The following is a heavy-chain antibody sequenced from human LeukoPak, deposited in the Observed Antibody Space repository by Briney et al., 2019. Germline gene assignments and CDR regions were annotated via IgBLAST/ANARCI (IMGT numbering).Heavy chain of an antibody. D-gene: IGHD3-10*01. Sequence: GASVKVSCKASGYTFTGYYMHWVRQAPGQGLEWMGWINPNSGGTNYAQKFQGRVTMTEDTSTDTAYMELSSLRSEDTAVYYCATFAIYGSGSYKFDPWGQGTLVTVSS. J-gene: IGHJ5*02. V-gene: IGHV1-2*02. CDR3: ATFAIYGSGSYKFDP. CDR2: INPNSGGT. CDR1: GYTFTGYY.